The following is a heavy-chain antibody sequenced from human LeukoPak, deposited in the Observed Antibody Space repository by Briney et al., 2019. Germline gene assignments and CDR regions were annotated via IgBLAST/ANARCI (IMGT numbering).Heavy chain of an antibody. CDR3: ARAKTPPTYYDFWSGYFPSLDYYYGMDV. D-gene: IGHD3-3*01. J-gene: IGHJ6*02. CDR2: IWYDGSNK. V-gene: IGHV3-33*01. Sequence: GGSLRLSCAASGFTFSSYGMHWVRQAPGKGLEWVAVIWYDGSNKYYADSVKGRFTISRDNSKNTLYLQMNSLRAEDTAVYYCARAKTPPTYYDFWSGYFPSLDYYYGMDVWGQGTTVTVSS. CDR1: GFTFSSYG.